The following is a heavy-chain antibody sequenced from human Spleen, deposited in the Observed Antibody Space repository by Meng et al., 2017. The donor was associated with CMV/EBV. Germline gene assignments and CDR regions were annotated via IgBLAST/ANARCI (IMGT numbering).Heavy chain of an antibody. CDR2: IYPGDSET. CDR1: GYSFSTYW. V-gene: IGHV5-51*01. Sequence: GESLKISCTGSGYSFSTYWIAWVRQMPGKGLEWMGIIYPGDSETRYSPSFQGQVTISADNSINTAYLQWSGLKAPDTAIYYCARQTGDQDYFDYWGQGTLVTVSS. J-gene: IGHJ4*02. D-gene: IGHD7-27*01. CDR3: ARQTGDQDYFDY.